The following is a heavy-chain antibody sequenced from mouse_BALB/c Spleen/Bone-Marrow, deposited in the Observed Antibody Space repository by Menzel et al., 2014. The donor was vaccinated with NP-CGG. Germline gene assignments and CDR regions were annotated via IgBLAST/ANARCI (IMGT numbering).Heavy chain of an antibody. CDR1: GYSITSGYY. CDR2: ISYDGSN. Sequence: VHLVESGPGLVKPSQSLSLTCSVTGYSITSGYYWNWIRQFPGNKLEWMGYISYDGSNNYNPSLKNRISITRDTSKNQFFLRLNSVTTEDTATYYCARKEGNYGAYWGQGTLVTVSA. J-gene: IGHJ3*01. D-gene: IGHD2-1*01. CDR3: ARKEGNYGAY. V-gene: IGHV3-6*02.